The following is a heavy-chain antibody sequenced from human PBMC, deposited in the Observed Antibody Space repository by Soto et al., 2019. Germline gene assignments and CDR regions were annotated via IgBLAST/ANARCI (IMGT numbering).Heavy chain of an antibody. V-gene: IGHV3-23*01. CDR3: AKGPFDY. CDR1: GFTFYTYA. CDR2: ISGSGGTT. J-gene: IGHJ4*02. Sequence: PGGSLRLSCAASGFTFYTYAMSWVRQAPGKGLEWVSGISGSGGTTYYADSVKGRFTISRDNSRNTLYLQMNSLRVEDTAVYYCAKGPFDYWGQGTLVTVSS.